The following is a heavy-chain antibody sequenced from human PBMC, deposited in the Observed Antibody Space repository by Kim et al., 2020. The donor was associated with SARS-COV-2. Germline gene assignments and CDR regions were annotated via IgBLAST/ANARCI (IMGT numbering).Heavy chain of an antibody. CDR3: ARVARVSYYYYIDV. J-gene: IGHJ6*03. Sequence: GGSLRLSFAASGFTFSSYDMHWVRQAPGKGLDWVSAIATAGNTFYPDSVKGRFTISRENAKNSLYLQMNSLRAGDTAVYYCARVARVSYYYYIDVWGKGTTVTVSS. CDR2: IATAGNT. V-gene: IGHV3-13*01. CDR1: GFTFSSYD.